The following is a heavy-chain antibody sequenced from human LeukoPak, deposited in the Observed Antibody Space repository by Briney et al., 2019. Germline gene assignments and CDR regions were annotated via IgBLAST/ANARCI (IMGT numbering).Heavy chain of an antibody. CDR2: ISGSSSTI. Sequence: PGGSLRLSCAASGFTFSSYTMNWVRQAPGKGLEWVSDISGSSSTIYYADSVKGRFTISRDNSKNTLYLQMNSLRAEDTAVYYCAKERIAAAGTMCSAAFQHWGQGTLVTVSS. CDR3: AKERIAAAGTMCSAAFQH. D-gene: IGHD6-13*01. CDR1: GFTFSSYT. J-gene: IGHJ1*01. V-gene: IGHV3-48*01.